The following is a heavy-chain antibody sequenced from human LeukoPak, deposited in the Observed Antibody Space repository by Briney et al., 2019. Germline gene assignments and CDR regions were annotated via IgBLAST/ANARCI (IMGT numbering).Heavy chain of an antibody. D-gene: IGHD5-12*01. CDR1: GFTFSTPW. CDR2: IKEDGSRK. Sequence: GGSLRLSCTASGFTFSTPWMTWVRQAPGKGLEWVANIKEDGSRKNYVDSVKGRFTISRDNAKNSLYLQINSLRAEDTAVYYCARDSAYNAFDIWGQGTMVTVSS. V-gene: IGHV3-7*01. J-gene: IGHJ3*02. CDR3: ARDSAYNAFDI.